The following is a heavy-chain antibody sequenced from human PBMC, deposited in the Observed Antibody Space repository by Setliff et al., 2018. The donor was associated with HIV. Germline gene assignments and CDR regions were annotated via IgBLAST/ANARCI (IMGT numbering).Heavy chain of an antibody. J-gene: IGHJ4*02. V-gene: IGHV3-74*01. Sequence: PGGSLRLSCAASGFSLSNYWIHWVRQAPGKGLVWVSRINSDGSSRRYADSVRGRFTISRDNAKNTLYLQMNSLRAEDTAVYFCARDFYGSLDYWGQGSLVTVSS. CDR1: GFSLSNYW. CDR3: ARDFYGSLDY. CDR2: INSDGSSR. D-gene: IGHD1-26*01.